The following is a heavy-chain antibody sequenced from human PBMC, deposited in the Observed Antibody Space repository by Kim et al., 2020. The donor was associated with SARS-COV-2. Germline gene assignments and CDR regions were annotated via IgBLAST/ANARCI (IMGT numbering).Heavy chain of an antibody. D-gene: IGHD3-22*01. Sequence: APKFQCLVTITADESTSTAYMELSSLRSEDTAVYYCARVGGYDSSGYFDYWGQGTLVTVSS. CDR3: ARVGGYDSSGYFDY. V-gene: IGHV1-69*01. J-gene: IGHJ4*02.